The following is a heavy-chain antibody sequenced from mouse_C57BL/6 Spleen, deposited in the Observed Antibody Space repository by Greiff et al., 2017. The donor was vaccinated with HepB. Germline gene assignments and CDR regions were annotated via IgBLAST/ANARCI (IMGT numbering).Heavy chain of an antibody. CDR1: GFTFTDYY. J-gene: IGHJ2*01. D-gene: IGHD2-3*01. V-gene: IGHV7-3*01. CDR2: IRNKANGYTT. Sequence: EVQVVESGGGLVQPGGSLSLSCAASGFTFTDYYMSWVRQPPGKALEWLGFIRNKANGYTTEYSASVKGRFTISRDNSQSILYLQMNALRAEDSATYYCARYIHPDGYYFDYWGQGTTLTVSS. CDR3: ARYIHPDGYYFDY.